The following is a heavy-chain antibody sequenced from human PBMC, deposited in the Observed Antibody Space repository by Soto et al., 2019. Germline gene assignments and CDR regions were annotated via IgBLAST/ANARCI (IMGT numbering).Heavy chain of an antibody. V-gene: IGHV4-39*01. J-gene: IGHJ4*02. Sequence: ASETLSLTCTVSGGSISSSSYYWGWIRQPPGKGLEWIGSIYYSGSTYYNPSLKSRVTISVDTSKNQFSLKLSSVTAADTAVYYCARHLRSSWNFDYWGQGTLVTVSS. D-gene: IGHD6-13*01. CDR2: IYYSGST. CDR3: ARHLRSSWNFDY. CDR1: GGSISSSSYY.